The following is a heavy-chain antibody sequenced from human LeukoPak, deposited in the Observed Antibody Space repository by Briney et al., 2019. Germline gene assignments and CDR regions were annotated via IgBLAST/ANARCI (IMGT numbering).Heavy chain of an antibody. CDR3: ARDFKDYGGNSKRAFDI. V-gene: IGHV1-46*01. J-gene: IGHJ3*02. Sequence: SVKVSCKASGYTFTSYYMHWVRQAPGQGLEWMGIINPSGGSTSYAQKFQGRVTITADKSTSTAYMELSSLRSEDTAVYYCARDFKDYGGNSKRAFDIWGQGTMVTVSS. CDR2: INPSGGST. D-gene: IGHD4-17*01. CDR1: GYTFTSYY.